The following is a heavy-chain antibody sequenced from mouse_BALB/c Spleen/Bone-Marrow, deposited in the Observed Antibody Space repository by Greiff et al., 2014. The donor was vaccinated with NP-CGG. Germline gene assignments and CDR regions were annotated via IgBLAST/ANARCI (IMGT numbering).Heavy chain of an antibody. CDR2: ISSGVGST. CDR3: ARQGATPWFAY. Sequence: DVHLVESGGDLVKPGGSLKLSCVASGFTFSTYGVSWVRRTPDKRLEWVATISSGVGSTYYPDSVKGRFTISRDNAKNTLYLQMSSLKSEDTAMYYCARQGATPWFAYWGQGTLVTVSA. CDR1: GFTFSTYG. J-gene: IGHJ3*01. D-gene: IGHD3-1*01. V-gene: IGHV5-6*01.